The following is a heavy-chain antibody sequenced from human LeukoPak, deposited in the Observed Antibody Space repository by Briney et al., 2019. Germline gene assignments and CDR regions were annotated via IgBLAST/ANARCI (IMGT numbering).Heavy chain of an antibody. V-gene: IGHV1-2*02. J-gene: IGHJ5*02. CDR2: IYPNSGGT. CDR1: GYTFTGYY. CDR3: ARVPKFTSHNWFDP. Sequence: ASVKVSCKASGYTFTGYYMHWVRQAPGQGLEWMGWIYPNSGGTNYAQKFQGRVTMTRDTSISTGYMELSSLRSDDTAVYYCARVPKFTSHNWFDPWGQGTLVTVSS. D-gene: IGHD2/OR15-2a*01.